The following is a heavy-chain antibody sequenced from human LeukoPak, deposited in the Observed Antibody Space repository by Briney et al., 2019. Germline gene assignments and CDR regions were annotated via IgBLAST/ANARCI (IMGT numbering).Heavy chain of an antibody. CDR2: ISSSSSYI. Sequence: GGSLRLSCAASGFTFSSYSMNWVRQAPGKGLEWVSSISSSSSYIYYADSVKGRFTISRDNAKNSLYLQMNSLRAEDTAVYYCAKNGDRGAYCTGGTCYPYFYYYMDVWGKGTTVTVSS. CDR1: GFTFSSYS. D-gene: IGHD2-15*01. J-gene: IGHJ6*03. V-gene: IGHV3-21*01. CDR3: AKNGDRGAYCTGGTCYPYFYYYMDV.